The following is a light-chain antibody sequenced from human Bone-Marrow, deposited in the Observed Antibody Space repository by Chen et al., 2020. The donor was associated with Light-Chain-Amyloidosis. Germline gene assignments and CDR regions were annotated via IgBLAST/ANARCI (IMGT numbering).Light chain of an antibody. Sequence: EIVMTQSPATLSVSPGERATLSCRASQSVSSNLAWYQQKPGQAPRLLIYGASTRATSIPARFSGSGSGTEFTLTISSLQSEDFAVYYCQQYTKWPPYTFGQGTKLEIK. CDR1: QSVSSN. CDR3: QQYTKWPPYT. CDR2: GAS. J-gene: IGKJ2*01. V-gene: IGKV3-15*01.